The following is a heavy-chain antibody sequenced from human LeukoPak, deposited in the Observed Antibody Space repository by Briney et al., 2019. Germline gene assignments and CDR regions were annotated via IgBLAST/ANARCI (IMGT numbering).Heavy chain of an antibody. Sequence: KPSETLSLTCTVSGGSISSNYWSWIRQPPGKGLEWIGYIYYSGSTNYNPSLKSRVTISVDTSKNQFSLKLSSVTAADTAVYYCARALWFGELYYFDYWGQGTLVTVSS. CDR3: ARALWFGELYYFDY. J-gene: IGHJ4*02. CDR1: GGSISSNY. V-gene: IGHV4-59*01. CDR2: IYYSGST. D-gene: IGHD3-10*01.